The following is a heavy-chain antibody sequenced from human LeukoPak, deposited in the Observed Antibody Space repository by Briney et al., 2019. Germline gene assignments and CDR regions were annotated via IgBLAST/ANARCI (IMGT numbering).Heavy chain of an antibody. CDR1: GFTFSSFW. CDR2: IKEDGSEK. D-gene: IGHD6-13*01. CDR3: ATLAGVGDY. Sequence: GGSLRLSCAASGFTFSSFWMSWVRQAPGKGLEWVANIKEDGSEKYYVDSVKGRFTISRDNAKNSLYLQMNSLRAEDTAVYYCATLAGVGDYWGQGTLVTVSS. V-gene: IGHV3-7*01. J-gene: IGHJ4*02.